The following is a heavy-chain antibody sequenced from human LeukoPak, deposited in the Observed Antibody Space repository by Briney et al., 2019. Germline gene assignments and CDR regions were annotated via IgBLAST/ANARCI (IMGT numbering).Heavy chain of an antibody. CDR3: ARHLYSSGWYDWFDP. J-gene: IGHJ5*02. Sequence: SETLSLTCTVSGGSISSSNYYWGWIRQPPGKGLEWIGSIYYSGSTYYNPSLKSRVTISVDTSKNQISLKLSSVTAADAAVYYCARHLYSSGWYDWFDPWGQGTLVTVSS. CDR1: GGSISSSNYY. V-gene: IGHV4-39*01. D-gene: IGHD6-19*01. CDR2: IYYSGST.